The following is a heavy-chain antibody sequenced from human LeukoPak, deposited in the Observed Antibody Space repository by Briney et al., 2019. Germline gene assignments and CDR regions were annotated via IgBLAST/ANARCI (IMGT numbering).Heavy chain of an antibody. J-gene: IGHJ4*02. V-gene: IGHV3-23*01. CDR3: AKRPRWLQFHY. CDR2: ISGRGDNT. Sequence: GKSLRLSCAASGFTFSSYAMSWVRQAPGEGLEGVTGISGRGDNTSYADSVKGRFTISRDNSKNTLYPQMNSLRAEDTAVYYCAKRPRWLQFHYWGQGTLVTVSS. D-gene: IGHD5-24*01. CDR1: GFTFSSYA.